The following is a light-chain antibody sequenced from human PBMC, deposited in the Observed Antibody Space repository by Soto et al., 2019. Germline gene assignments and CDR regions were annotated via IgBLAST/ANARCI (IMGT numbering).Light chain of an antibody. CDR1: QSVSNN. J-gene: IGKJ1*01. Sequence: EIVMTQSPATLSVSPGERATLSCRASQSVSNNLAWYQQKPGQAPRLLIYGASTRATGIPARFSGSGSGTDFTLTISRLQSEDFAVYYCQHYNNLPGAFGHGTKVEIK. CDR3: QHYNNLPGA. CDR2: GAS. V-gene: IGKV3-15*01.